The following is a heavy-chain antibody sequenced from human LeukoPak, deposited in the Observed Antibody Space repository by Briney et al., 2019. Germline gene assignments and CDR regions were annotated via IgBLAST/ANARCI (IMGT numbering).Heavy chain of an antibody. J-gene: IGHJ3*02. D-gene: IGHD3-10*01. CDR3: ARMASSYGSGSSTFDI. CDR2: IYYSGTT. CDR1: GGLISISTYY. V-gene: IGHV4-39*07. Sequence: SETLSLTCTVSGGLISISTYYWGWIRQPPGKGLEWIGSIYYSGTTHYNPSLKSRVTIAVDTSKNQFSLKLISVTAADTAVYYCARMASSYGSGSSTFDIWGQGTMVTVSS.